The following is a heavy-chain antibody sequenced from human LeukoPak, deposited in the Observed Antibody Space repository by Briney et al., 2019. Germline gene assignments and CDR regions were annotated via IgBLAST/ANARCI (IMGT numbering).Heavy chain of an antibody. D-gene: IGHD3-10*01. CDR2: IYSGGST. CDR1: GFTVSSNY. Sequence: PGGSLRLSCAASGFTVSSNYMSWVRQAPGKGLEWVSVIYSGGSTYYADAVRGRFTISRHNSKNTLSLQMNSLRGEDTAVYYCAKQGPYGSGPYFDYWGQGALVTVSS. J-gene: IGHJ4*02. V-gene: IGHV3-53*01. CDR3: AKQGPYGSGPYFDY.